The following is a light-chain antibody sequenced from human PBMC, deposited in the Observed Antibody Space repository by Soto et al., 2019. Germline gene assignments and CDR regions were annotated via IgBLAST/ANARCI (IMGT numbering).Light chain of an antibody. CDR3: QSYDSSLSVYVV. CDR1: SSNIGAGYD. Sequence: QSVLTQPPSVSGAPGQRVTISCTGSSSNIGAGYDVHWYQQLPGTAPKLLIYGNSNRPSGVPDRFSGSKSGTSASLAITGLQAEDEADYYCQSYDSSLSVYVVFGGGTKRTVL. CDR2: GNS. V-gene: IGLV1-40*01. J-gene: IGLJ2*01.